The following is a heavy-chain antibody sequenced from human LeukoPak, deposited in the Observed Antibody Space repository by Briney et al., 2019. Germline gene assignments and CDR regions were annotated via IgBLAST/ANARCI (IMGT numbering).Heavy chain of an antibody. CDR3: AREAADSSGYSMWWYFDL. D-gene: IGHD3-22*01. J-gene: IGHJ2*01. Sequence: ASVKVSCKASGYTFTGYYMHWVRQAPGQGLEWMGWINPNSGGTNYAQKFQGRVTMTRDTSISTAYMELSRLRSDDTAVYYCAREAADSSGYSMWWYFDLWGRGTLVTVSS. V-gene: IGHV1-2*02. CDR2: INPNSGGT. CDR1: GYTFTGYY.